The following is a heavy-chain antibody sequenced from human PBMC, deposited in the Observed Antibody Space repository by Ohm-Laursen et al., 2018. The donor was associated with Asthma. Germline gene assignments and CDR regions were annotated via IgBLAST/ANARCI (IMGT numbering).Heavy chain of an antibody. V-gene: IGHV3-7*05. D-gene: IGHD4-11*01. CDR2: IKEDGSEE. J-gene: IGHJ6*02. CDR1: KFTFSNHW. Sequence: GSLRLSCAASKFTFSNHWMTWVRQAPGKGPEWVAHIKEDGSEESYLASAKGRFTISRDNAKNSLSLQMNSLRAEDTAVYYCARFGRDYRSHGMDVWGQGTTVTVSS. CDR3: ARFGRDYRSHGMDV.